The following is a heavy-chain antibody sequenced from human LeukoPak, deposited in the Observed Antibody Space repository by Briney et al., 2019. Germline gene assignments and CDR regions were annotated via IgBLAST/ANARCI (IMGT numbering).Heavy chain of an antibody. D-gene: IGHD3-22*01. CDR2: IWYDGNNK. CDR1: GFTFSNYG. V-gene: IGHV3-33*01. Sequence: PGGSLRLSCAASGFTFSNYGMHWVRQAPGKGLEWVALIWYDGNNKYYADSVKGRFTISRDNSKNTLYLQMNSLRAEDKAVYYCAREFHYYFETSGPLEYWGQGTLVTVSS. CDR3: AREFHYYFETSGPLEY. J-gene: IGHJ4*02.